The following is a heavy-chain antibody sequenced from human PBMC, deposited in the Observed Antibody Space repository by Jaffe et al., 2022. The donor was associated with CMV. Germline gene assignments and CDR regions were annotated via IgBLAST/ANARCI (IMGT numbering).Heavy chain of an antibody. Sequence: QVQLVESGGGVVQPGRSLRLSCAASGFTFSSYGMHWVRQAPGKGLEWVAVIWYDGSNKYYADSVKGRFTISRDNSKNTLYLQMNSLRAEDTAVYYCARDLPHGASDYWGQGTLVTVSS. CDR2: IWYDGSNK. J-gene: IGHJ4*02. CDR1: GFTFSSYG. CDR3: ARDLPHGASDY. V-gene: IGHV3-33*08. D-gene: IGHD3-10*01.